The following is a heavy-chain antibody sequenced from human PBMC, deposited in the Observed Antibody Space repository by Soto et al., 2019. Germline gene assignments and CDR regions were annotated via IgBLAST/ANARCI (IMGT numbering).Heavy chain of an antibody. CDR2: IFFSSTPI. Sequence: PGGSLRLSCVVSGFTFSSYSVVWVRQAPGKGLEWVSYIFFSSTPIYYADSVKGRFTVSRDNAKNSLFLLMNSLRAEDTAVYYCARDKDWAFDYWGQGTLVTVSS. D-gene: IGHD3-9*01. V-gene: IGHV3-48*04. J-gene: IGHJ4*02. CDR3: ARDKDWAFDY. CDR1: GFTFSSYS.